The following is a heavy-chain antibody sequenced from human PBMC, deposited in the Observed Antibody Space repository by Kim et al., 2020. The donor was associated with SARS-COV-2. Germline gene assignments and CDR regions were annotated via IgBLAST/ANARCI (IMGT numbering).Heavy chain of an antibody. CDR2: IYYSGST. D-gene: IGHD3-10*01. V-gene: IGHV4-39*01. CDR1: GGSISSSSYY. Sequence: SETLSLTCTVSGGSISSSSYYWGWIRQPPGKGLEWIGSIYYSGSTYYNPSLKSRVTISVDTSKNQFSLKLSSVTAADTAVYYCARHWAPRYYGSGSYAFDSWGQGTMVTVSS. J-gene: IGHJ3*02. CDR3: ARHWAPRYYGSGSYAFDS.